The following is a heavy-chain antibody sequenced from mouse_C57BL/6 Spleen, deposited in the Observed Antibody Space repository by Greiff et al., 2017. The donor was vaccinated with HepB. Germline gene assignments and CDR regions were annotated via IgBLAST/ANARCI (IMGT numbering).Heavy chain of an antibody. CDR3: ARHSNYHYWYFDV. Sequence: EVKLMESGGGLVKPGGSLKLSCAASGFTFSSYTMSWVRQTPEKRLEWVATISGGGGNTYYPDSVKGRFTISRDNAKNTLYLQMSSLRSEDTALYYCARHSNYHYWYFDVWGTGTTVTVSS. D-gene: IGHD2-5*01. CDR1: GFTFSSYT. V-gene: IGHV5-9*01. J-gene: IGHJ1*03. CDR2: ISGGGGNT.